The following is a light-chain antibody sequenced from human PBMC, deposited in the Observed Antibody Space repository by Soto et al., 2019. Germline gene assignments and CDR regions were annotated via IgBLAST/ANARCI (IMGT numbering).Light chain of an antibody. CDR2: EVN. J-gene: IGLJ3*02. CDR1: SSVVGKYDL. Sequence: QSVLTQPASVSGSPGQSITISCTGTSSVVGKYDLVSWYQQHPGRAPKIMIFEVNKRPSGVSDRFSGSKSGNTASLTISGLQADDEADYYCCSYGLSHPWVFGGGTKVTVL. V-gene: IGLV2-23*02. CDR3: CSYGLSHPWV.